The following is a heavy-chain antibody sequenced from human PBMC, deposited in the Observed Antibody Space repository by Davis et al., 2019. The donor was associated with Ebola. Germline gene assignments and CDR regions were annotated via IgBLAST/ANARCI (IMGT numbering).Heavy chain of an antibody. V-gene: IGHV1-8*01. J-gene: IGHJ6*02. Sequence: AASVKVSCKASGYTFSNYAINWVRQATGQGREWMGWMNPNSGDTGYAQKFQGRGTMTRNTSISTAYMELSSLRSEDAAVYYCAREGTGDGFIYYYGMDVWGQGTTVTVSS. D-gene: IGHD1-1*01. CDR2: MNPNSGDT. CDR3: AREGTGDGFIYYYGMDV. CDR1: GYTFSNYA.